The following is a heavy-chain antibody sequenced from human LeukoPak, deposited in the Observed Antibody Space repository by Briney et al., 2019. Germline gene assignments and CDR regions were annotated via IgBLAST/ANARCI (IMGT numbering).Heavy chain of an antibody. CDR1: GFTFSSYN. CDR3: ARGLWFGETNWFDP. Sequence: GGSLRLSCAASGFTFSSYNMNWVRQTPGQGLEWVSSITSGSSHIYYADSVKGRFTISRDNAKSSLYLQMNSLRAEDTAVYYCARGLWFGETNWFDPWGQGTLVTVSS. V-gene: IGHV3-21*01. CDR2: ITSGSSHI. D-gene: IGHD3-10*01. J-gene: IGHJ5*02.